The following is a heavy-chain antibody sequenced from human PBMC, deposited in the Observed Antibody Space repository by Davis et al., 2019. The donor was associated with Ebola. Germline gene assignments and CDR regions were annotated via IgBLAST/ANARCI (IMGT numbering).Heavy chain of an antibody. CDR1: GFTFSSYG. V-gene: IGHV3-30*18. Sequence: GESLKISCAASGFTFSSYGMHWVRQAPGKGLEWVAVISYDGSNKYYADSVKGRFTISRDNSKNTLYLQMNSLRAEDTAVYYCAKDRAYGDGSMVLYYYYGMDVWGQGTTVTVSS. J-gene: IGHJ6*02. D-gene: IGHD3-10*01. CDR3: AKDRAYGDGSMVLYYYYGMDV. CDR2: ISYDGSNK.